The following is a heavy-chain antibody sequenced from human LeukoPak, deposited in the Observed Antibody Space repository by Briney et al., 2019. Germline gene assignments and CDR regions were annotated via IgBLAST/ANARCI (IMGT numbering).Heavy chain of an antibody. CDR3: ARAAWTEFYYGSGITNWFDP. CDR2: IYYSGST. CDR1: GGSNTSYY. J-gene: IGHJ5*02. V-gene: IGHV4-59*08. D-gene: IGHD3-10*01. Sequence: SETLSLTCTVSGGSNTSYYWSWIRQPPGKGLEWIGYIYYSGSTNYNPSLKSRVTISVDRSKNQFSLKLSSVTAADTAVYYCARAAWTEFYYGSGITNWFDPWGQGTLVTVSS.